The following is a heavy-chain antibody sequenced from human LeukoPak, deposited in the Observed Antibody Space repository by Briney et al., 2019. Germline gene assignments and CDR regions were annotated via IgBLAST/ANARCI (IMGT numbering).Heavy chain of an antibody. CDR1: GFSFSGSA. J-gene: IGHJ4*02. D-gene: IGHD1-26*01. V-gene: IGHV3-73*01. Sequence: GGTLRLSCAASGFSFSGSAMHWVRQASGKGLEWVGRIRSKANNYATAYAASVKGRFTISRDDSKNTAYLQMNSLKTEDTAVYYRTRLGEYSGDSEDYWGQGTLVTVSS. CDR3: TRLGEYSGDSEDY. CDR2: IRSKANNYAT.